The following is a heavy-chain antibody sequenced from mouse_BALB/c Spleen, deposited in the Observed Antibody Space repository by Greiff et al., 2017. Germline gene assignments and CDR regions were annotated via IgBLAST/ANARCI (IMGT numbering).Heavy chain of an antibody. CDR3: ARKGYRGGSFAY. CDR1: GFSLTSYG. CDR2: IWSCGST. Sequence: VQLQQSGPGLVQPSQSLSITCTVSGFSLTSYGVHWVRQSPGKGLEWLGVIWSCGSTDYNAAFISRLSISKDNSKSQVFFKMNSLQANDTAIYYCARKGYRGGSFAYWGQGTLVTVSA. D-gene: IGHD2-12*01. V-gene: IGHV2-2*02. J-gene: IGHJ3*01.